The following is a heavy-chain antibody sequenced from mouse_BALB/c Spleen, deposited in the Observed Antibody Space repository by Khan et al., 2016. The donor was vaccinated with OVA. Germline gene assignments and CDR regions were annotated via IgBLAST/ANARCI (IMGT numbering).Heavy chain of an antibody. V-gene: IGHV5-9-3*01. CDR3: ARHSFRPFAY. J-gene: IGHJ3*01. Sequence: EVELVESGGGLVKPGGSLKLSCAASGFTFSSYAMSWVRQTPEKRLAWVATLNSDGTYTYYPDSVKGRFTISRDNAKNTLYLQMSSLRSEDTALSYFARHSFRPFAYLGQGTLVTGSA. CDR2: LNSDGTYT. D-gene: IGHD1-1*01. CDR1: GFTFSSYA.